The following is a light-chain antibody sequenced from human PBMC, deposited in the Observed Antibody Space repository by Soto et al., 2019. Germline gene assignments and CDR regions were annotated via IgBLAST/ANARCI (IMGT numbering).Light chain of an antibody. V-gene: IGLV6-57*02. CDR3: QSYDSSFWV. CDR2: EDN. J-gene: IGLJ3*02. CDR1: SGSIASNY. Sequence: NFMLTQPHSVSESPGKTVTISCTGSSGSIASNYVQWYQQRPGSAPTTVIYEDNQRPSGVPDRFSGSIDSSSNSASLTIFGLKTEDEADYYCQSYDSSFWVFGGGTKLTVL.